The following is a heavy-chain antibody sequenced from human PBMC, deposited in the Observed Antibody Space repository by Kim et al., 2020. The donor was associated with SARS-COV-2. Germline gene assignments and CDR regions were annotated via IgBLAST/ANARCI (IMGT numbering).Heavy chain of an antibody. CDR3: ARVGYCSSTSCYPPDY. Sequence: ASVKVSCKASGYTFTSYGISWVRQAPGQGLEWMGWISAYNGNTNYAQKLQGRVTMTTDTSTSTAYMELRSLRSDDTAVYYCARVGYCSSTSCYPPDYWGQGTLVTVSS. CDR1: GYTFTSYG. J-gene: IGHJ4*02. V-gene: IGHV1-18*01. CDR2: ISAYNGNT. D-gene: IGHD2-2*01.